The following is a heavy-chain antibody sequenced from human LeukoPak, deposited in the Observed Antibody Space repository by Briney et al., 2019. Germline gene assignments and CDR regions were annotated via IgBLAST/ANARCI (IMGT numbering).Heavy chain of an antibody. Sequence: GASVKVSCTASGFTFTDYYMHWVRQAPGQGLEWMGYIYPKSRDTNYEQNFQGRVTMTSDTSISTVYMELTGLRSDDTAVYYCARDEAADGTNALDVWGQGTMVTVSS. V-gene: IGHV1-2*02. CDR2: IYPKSRDT. J-gene: IGHJ3*01. CDR1: GFTFTDYY. CDR3: ARDEAADGTNALDV. D-gene: IGHD6-13*01.